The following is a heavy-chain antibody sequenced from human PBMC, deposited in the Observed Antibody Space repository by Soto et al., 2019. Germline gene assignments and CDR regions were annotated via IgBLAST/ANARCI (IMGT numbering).Heavy chain of an antibody. Sequence: EVKVVESRGGLVQPGRSLRLSCAASGFSFDDYAMHWVRQAPGKGLEWVSGISWNSGTIGYADSVKGRFTISRDNAKNSLYLQMNSLRAEDTALYYCAKSTGGTANGMGVWGQGTTVTVSS. CDR1: GFSFDDYA. V-gene: IGHV3-9*01. D-gene: IGHD2-8*02. CDR3: AKSTGGTANGMGV. J-gene: IGHJ6*02. CDR2: ISWNSGTI.